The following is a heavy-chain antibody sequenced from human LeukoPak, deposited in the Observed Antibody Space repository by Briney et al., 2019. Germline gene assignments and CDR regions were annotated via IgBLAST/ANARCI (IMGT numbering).Heavy chain of an antibody. CDR1: GFTVSSNY. CDR3: ARGLGYGSGSYYYYYGMDV. J-gene: IGHJ6*02. Sequence: GGSLRLSCAASGFTVSSNYMSWVRPAPGKGLEWVSVIYSGGSTYYADSVKGRFTISRDNSKNTLYLQMNSLRAEDTAVYYCARGLGYGSGSYYYYYGMDVWGQGTTVTVSS. D-gene: IGHD3-10*01. V-gene: IGHV3-66*02. CDR2: IYSGGST.